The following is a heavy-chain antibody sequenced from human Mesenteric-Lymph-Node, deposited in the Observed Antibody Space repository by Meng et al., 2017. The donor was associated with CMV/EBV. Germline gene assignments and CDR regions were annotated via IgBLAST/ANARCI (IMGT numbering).Heavy chain of an antibody. CDR2: ISWNSGSI. V-gene: IGHV3-9*01. Sequence: SLKISCAASGFTFDDYAMHWVRQAPGKGLEWVSGISWNSGSIGYADSVKGRFTISRDNAKNTLYLQMNSLRAEDTAVYYCAKDLPCSTTCYMFDYWGQGTLVTVSS. D-gene: IGHD2-2*02. CDR3: AKDLPCSTTCYMFDY. CDR1: GFTFDDYA. J-gene: IGHJ4*02.